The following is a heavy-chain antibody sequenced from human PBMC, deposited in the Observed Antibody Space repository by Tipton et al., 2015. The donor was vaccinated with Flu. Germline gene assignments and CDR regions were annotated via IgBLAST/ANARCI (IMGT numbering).Heavy chain of an antibody. J-gene: IGHJ6*02. Sequence: TLSLTCTVSRGSISSGGAYWSWIRQHPGKGLEWIGCIYYSGSSYYNPSLESRLTISVDTSKNQFSLRLNSVTAADTAVYYCARDQGFGDGLTYDYYVMDVWGQGTTVTVSS. CDR3: ARDQGFGDGLTYDYYVMDV. D-gene: IGHD3-10*01. CDR2: IYYSGSS. V-gene: IGHV4-31*03. CDR1: RGSISSGGAY.